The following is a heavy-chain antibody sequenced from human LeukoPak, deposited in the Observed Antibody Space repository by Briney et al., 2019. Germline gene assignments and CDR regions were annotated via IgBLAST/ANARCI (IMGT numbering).Heavy chain of an antibody. D-gene: IGHD3-3*01. CDR1: GCKFTDDY. V-gene: IGHV1-2*02. CDR2: INPDSGFT. J-gene: IGHJ4*02. Sequence: ASVKVSCKASGCKFTDDYMHWVRQAPGQGLEFMGWINPDSGFTNYKGRVTMTRDTSISTAYLEVRSLTSDDTAVYYCARAITIFGVVITYFDYWGQGTLVTVSS. CDR3: ARAITIFGVVITYFDY.